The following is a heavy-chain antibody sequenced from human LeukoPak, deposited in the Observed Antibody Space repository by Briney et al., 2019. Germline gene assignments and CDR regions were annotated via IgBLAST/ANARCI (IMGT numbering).Heavy chain of an antibody. D-gene: IGHD6-6*01. CDR3: ARERSSQGYFDF. CDR2: IYPDDSDT. Sequence: GESLKISCKGSGYSFSTYWIGWVRQMPGKGLEWMGIIYPDDSDTRYSPSFQGQVTISADKSISTAYLQWSSLKASDTAMYYCARERSSQGYFDFWGQGTLVTVSS. CDR1: GYSFSTYW. J-gene: IGHJ4*02. V-gene: IGHV5-51*01.